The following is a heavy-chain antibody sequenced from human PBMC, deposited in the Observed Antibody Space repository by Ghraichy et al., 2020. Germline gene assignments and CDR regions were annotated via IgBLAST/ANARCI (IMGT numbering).Heavy chain of an antibody. J-gene: IGHJ4*02. Sequence: GESLNISCAASGFTFSNAWMSWVRQAPGKGLEWVGRIKSKTDGGTTDYAAPVKGRFTISRDDSKNTLYLQMNSLKTEDTAVYYCTTTPFALPVDYWGQGTLVTVSS. CDR2: IKSKTDGGTT. CDR1: GFTFSNAW. V-gene: IGHV3-15*01. CDR3: TTTPFALPVDY. D-gene: IGHD3-16*01.